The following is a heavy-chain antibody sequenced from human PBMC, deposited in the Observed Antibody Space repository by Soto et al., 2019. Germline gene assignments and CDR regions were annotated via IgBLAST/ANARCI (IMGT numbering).Heavy chain of an antibody. V-gene: IGHV3-30*03. CDR3: ARDAFDI. CDR2: ISYDGNNK. CDR1: GFTFSTYG. Sequence: GGSLRLSCAASGFTFSTYGMHWVRQAPGKGLEWVAVISYDGNNKYYADSVKGRFTISRDNSKNTLYLQMSSLRAEDTAVYYCARDAFDIWGQGTMVTVSS. J-gene: IGHJ3*02.